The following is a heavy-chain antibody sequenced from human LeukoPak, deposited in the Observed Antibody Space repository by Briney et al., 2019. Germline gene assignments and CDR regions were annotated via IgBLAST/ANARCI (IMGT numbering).Heavy chain of an antibody. V-gene: IGHV4-39*01. CDR2: VSYSGSP. D-gene: IGHD1-14*01. J-gene: IGHJ5*02. CDR1: GDSISSSRYY. Sequence: SETLSLTCTVSGDSISSSRYYWGWIRQPPGKGLEWIGSVSYSGSPYYNPSLKSRVTTSVDTSKNQFSLKLSSVTAADTAVYYCAGLIRPGWFDPWGQGTLVTVSS. CDR3: AGLIRPGWFDP.